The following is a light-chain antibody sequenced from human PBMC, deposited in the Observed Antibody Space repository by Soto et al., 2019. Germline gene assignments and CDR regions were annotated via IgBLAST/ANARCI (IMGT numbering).Light chain of an antibody. CDR1: SSNIGANYD. Sequence: QSVLTQPPSVSGAPGQRVTISCTGSSSNIGANYDVHWYQQLPGTAPKFLIYGNINRPSGVPDRFSGSESAYTASLTISGLQAEDEADYYCSSYSFTTSLYVFGTGTKVTVL. J-gene: IGLJ1*01. CDR3: SSYSFTTSLYV. V-gene: IGLV1-40*01. CDR2: GNI.